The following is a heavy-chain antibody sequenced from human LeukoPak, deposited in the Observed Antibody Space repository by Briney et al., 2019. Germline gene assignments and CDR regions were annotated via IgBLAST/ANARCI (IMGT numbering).Heavy chain of an antibody. CDR2: ISSSSSYI. Sequence: GGSLRLSCVVSGFTFSSYTMNWVRQAPGKGLEWVSSISSSSSYIYYADSVKGRFTISRDNAKNSLYLQMNSLRAEDTAVYYCARDVVVSGYDYFGFDYWGQETLVTVSS. CDR3: ARDVVVSGYDYFGFDY. V-gene: IGHV3-21*01. J-gene: IGHJ4*02. D-gene: IGHD5-12*01. CDR1: GFTFSSYT.